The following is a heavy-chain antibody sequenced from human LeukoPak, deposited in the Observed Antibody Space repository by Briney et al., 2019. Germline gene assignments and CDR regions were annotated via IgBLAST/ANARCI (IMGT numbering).Heavy chain of an antibody. CDR3: ARGKAAGDY. V-gene: IGHV3-7*01. CDR2: IKQDGSEK. Sequence: TGGSLRLSCAASGFTFSNSWMTWVRQAPGKGLECVASIKQDGSEKYYVDSVKGRFTISRDNAKNSLYLQMNSLRAEDTAVYYCARGKAAGDYWGQGTLVTVSS. J-gene: IGHJ4*02. CDR1: GFTFSNSW.